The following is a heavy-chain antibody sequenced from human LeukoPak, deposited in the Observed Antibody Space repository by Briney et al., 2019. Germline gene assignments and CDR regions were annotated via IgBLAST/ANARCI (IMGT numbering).Heavy chain of an antibody. J-gene: IGHJ4*02. CDR2: IYYSGST. CDR3: ARWGGPRSRQPHFDY. Sequence: SETLSLTCTVSGGSISSGDYYWSWIRQPPGKGLEWIGYIYYSGSTNYNPSLKSRVTISVDTSKNQFSLKLSSVTAADTAVYYCARWGGPRSRQPHFDYWGQGTLVTVSS. V-gene: IGHV4-61*08. D-gene: IGHD3-16*01. CDR1: GGSISSGDYY.